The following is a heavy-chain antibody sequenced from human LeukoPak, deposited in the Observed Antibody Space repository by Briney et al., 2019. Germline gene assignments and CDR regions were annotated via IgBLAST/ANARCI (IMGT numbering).Heavy chain of an antibody. Sequence: ASVKVSCKASGYTFTSYAMHWVRQAPGQRLEWMGWINAGNGNTKYSQKFQGRVTITRDTSASTAYMELSSLRSEDTAVYYCARERREPIARNGFDYWGQGTLVTVSS. CDR2: INAGNGNT. CDR3: ARERREPIARNGFDY. CDR1: GYTFTSYA. V-gene: IGHV1-3*01. J-gene: IGHJ4*02. D-gene: IGHD2-21*01.